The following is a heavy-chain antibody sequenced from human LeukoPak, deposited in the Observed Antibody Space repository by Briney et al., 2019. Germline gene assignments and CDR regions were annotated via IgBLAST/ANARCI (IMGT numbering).Heavy chain of an antibody. Sequence: APVKVSCKASGGTFSSYAISWVRQAPGHGLEWMGRIISIFGTANYAQKFQGRVTITTDESTSTAYMELSSLNTEETAVYYCARGKYYGSERREFAYWGQGTLVTVSS. CDR2: IISIFGTA. CDR3: ARGKYYGSERREFAY. D-gene: IGHD3-10*01. V-gene: IGHV1-69*05. J-gene: IGHJ4*02. CDR1: GGTFSSYA.